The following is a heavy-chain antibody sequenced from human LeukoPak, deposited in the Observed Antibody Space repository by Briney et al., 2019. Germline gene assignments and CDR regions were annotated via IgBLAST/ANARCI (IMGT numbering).Heavy chain of an antibody. V-gene: IGHV1-2*02. J-gene: IGHJ4*02. CDR2: IEPNSGGT. CDR3: ARDANWGPDY. Sequence: ASVKVSCKASGYNFTGHYMHWIRQAPGQGLEWMGWIEPNSGGTHFAQKFQGRLTISRDTSISTAYMELSRLSSDDTAIYYCARDANWGPDYWGQGTLVTVSS. D-gene: IGHD7-27*01. CDR1: GYNFTGHY.